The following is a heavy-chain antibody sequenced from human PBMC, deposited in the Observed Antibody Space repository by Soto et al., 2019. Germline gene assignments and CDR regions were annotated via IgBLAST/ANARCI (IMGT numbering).Heavy chain of an antibody. Sequence: PGGSLRLSCAASGFIFSSHSMNWVRQAPGRGLEWVAYIHPTNGIILYSDSVRGRFTISRDNAKNSLYLQMNSLRDEDTAVYYCMRDNSVVGTGWGQGTLVTVSS. CDR2: IHPTNGII. V-gene: IGHV3-48*02. CDR1: GFIFSSHS. CDR3: MRDNSVVGTG. J-gene: IGHJ4*02. D-gene: IGHD6-19*01.